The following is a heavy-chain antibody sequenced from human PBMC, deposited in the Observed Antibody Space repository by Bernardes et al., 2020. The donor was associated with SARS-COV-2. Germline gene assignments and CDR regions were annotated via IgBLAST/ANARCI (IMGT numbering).Heavy chain of an antibody. V-gene: IGHV1-2*02. CDR3: ARWGYYFDSSNTDY. CDR1: GYTFTGYY. CDR2: INPNSGDT. Sequence: ASVKVSCKASGYTFTGYYLNWVRQAPGQGLEWMGWINPNSGDTKSAQNFQGRVTMTRDTSISTAYMELRTMRSDDTAVYYCARWGYYFDSSNTDYWGQGTLVTVSS. J-gene: IGHJ4*02. D-gene: IGHD3-22*01.